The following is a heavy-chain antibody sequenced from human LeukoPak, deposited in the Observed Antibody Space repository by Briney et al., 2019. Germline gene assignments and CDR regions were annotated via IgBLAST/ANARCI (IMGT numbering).Heavy chain of an antibody. D-gene: IGHD6-6*01. J-gene: IGHJ5*02. CDR1: GGSISSYY. CDR3: ARSFTGSSSYWFDP. Sequence: SETLSLTCTVSGGSISSYYWSWIRQPPGKGLEWIGYIYYSGSTYYNPSLKSRVAISVDTSKNQFSLKLSSVTAADTAVYYCARSFTGSSSYWFDPWGQGTLVTVSS. V-gene: IGHV4-59*06. CDR2: IYYSGST.